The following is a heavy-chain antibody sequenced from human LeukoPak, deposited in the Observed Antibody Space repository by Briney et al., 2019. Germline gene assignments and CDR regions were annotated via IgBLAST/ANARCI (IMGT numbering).Heavy chain of an antibody. J-gene: IGHJ4*02. CDR1: GFTFTTYW. V-gene: IGHV3-7*01. CDR2: IKPDGSEK. CDR3: ARGAWYYIY. D-gene: IGHD6-19*01. Sequence: GGSLRLSCAPSGFTFTTYWMSWVRQAPGKGLEWLANIKPDGSEKNYVDSVRGRFTISRDNAKNSLYLEMNSLRAEDTAVYYCARGAWYYIYWDQGTLVSVSS.